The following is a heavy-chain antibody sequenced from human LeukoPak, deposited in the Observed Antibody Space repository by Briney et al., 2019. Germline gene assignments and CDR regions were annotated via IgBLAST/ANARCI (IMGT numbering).Heavy chain of an antibody. CDR1: GGSISSGDYY. CDR2: INHSGST. CDR3: ARGGGLRYFDWLNNYFDY. D-gene: IGHD3-9*01. J-gene: IGHJ4*02. V-gene: IGHV4-39*07. Sequence: SETLSLTCTVSGGSISSGDYYWSWIRQPPGKGLEWIGEINHSGSTNYNPSLKSRVTISVDTSKNQFSLKLSSVTAADTAVYYCARGGGLRYFDWLNNYFDYWGQGTLVTVSS.